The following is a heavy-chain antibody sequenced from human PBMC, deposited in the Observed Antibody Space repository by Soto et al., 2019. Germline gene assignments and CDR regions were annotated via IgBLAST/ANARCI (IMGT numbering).Heavy chain of an antibody. CDR1: GFTFSSYS. D-gene: IGHD3-3*01. Sequence: GGSLRLSCAASGFTFSSYSMNWVRQAPGKGLEWVSSISSSSSYIYYADSVKGRFTISRDNAKNSLYLQMNSLRAEGTAVYYCARDKKHYDFWSGSNWFDPWGQGTLVTVSS. J-gene: IGHJ5*02. CDR2: ISSSSSYI. CDR3: ARDKKHYDFWSGSNWFDP. V-gene: IGHV3-21*01.